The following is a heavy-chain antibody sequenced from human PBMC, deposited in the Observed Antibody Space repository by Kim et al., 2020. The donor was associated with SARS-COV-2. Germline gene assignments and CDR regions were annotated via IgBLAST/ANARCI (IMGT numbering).Heavy chain of an antibody. J-gene: IGHJ6*02. Sequence: ADSVKGRFTISRDNAKNSLYLQMNSLRAEDTAVYYCASLPLSGYYYGMDVWGQGTTVTVSS. CDR3: ASLPLSGYYYGMDV. V-gene: IGHV3-11*04. D-gene: IGHD3-10*01.